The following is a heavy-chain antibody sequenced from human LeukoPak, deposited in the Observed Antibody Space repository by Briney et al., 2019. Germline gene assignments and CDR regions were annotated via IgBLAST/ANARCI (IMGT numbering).Heavy chain of an antibody. CDR2: IKSKTDGGTA. V-gene: IGHV3-15*01. CDR1: RFIFSNAW. CDR3: AASFFVSGRYWTFDY. Sequence: GGSLRLSCAASRFIFSNAWISWVRQAPGKGLEWVGRIKSKTDGGTADYAAPVRDRFTISRDDSKNTLFLQMNSLKTEDTAVYYCAASFFVSGRYWTFDYWGQGNLVTVSS. J-gene: IGHJ4*02. D-gene: IGHD3-10*01.